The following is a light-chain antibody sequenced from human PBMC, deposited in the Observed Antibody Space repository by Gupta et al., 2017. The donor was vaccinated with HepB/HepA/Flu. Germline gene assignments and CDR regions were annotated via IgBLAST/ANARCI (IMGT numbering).Light chain of an antibody. Sequence: SYALTQPPSVSVSPGQTASITCSGDKLGDKYACWYQQKPGQSPVLVIYQDTKRPSGIPERFSGSNSGNTATLTISGTQAVDEADYYCQAWDSTTTLVFGTGTKVTVL. J-gene: IGLJ1*01. CDR1: KLGDKY. CDR2: QDT. V-gene: IGLV3-1*01. CDR3: QAWDSTTTLV.